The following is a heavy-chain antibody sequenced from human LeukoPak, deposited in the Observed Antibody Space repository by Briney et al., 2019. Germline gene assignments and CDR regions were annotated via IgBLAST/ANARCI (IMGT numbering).Heavy chain of an antibody. V-gene: IGHV1-18*04. Sequence: ASVKVSCKASGYTFTGYYMHWVRQAPGQGLEWMGWISGYSGNTNYAQKLQGRVTMTTDTSTSTAYMEVRSLRSDDTAVYYCARNGYGDYTDTFDIWGQGTMVTVSS. CDR3: ARNGYGDYTDTFDI. J-gene: IGHJ3*02. CDR2: ISGYSGNT. D-gene: IGHD4-17*01. CDR1: GYTFTGYY.